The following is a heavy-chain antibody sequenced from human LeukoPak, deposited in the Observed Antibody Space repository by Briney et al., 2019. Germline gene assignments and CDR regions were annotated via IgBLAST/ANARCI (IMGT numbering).Heavy chain of an antibody. D-gene: IGHD4-17*01. CDR2: INPNSGGT. Sequence: ASVKVSCKASGYTFTGYYMHWVRQAPGQGLEWMGWINPNSGGTNYAQKFQGRVTMTRDTSISTAYMELSRLRSDDTAVYYCARDDYGDYASWFDPWGQGTLVTVSS. V-gene: IGHV1-2*02. CDR1: GYTFTGYY. CDR3: ARDDYGDYASWFDP. J-gene: IGHJ5*02.